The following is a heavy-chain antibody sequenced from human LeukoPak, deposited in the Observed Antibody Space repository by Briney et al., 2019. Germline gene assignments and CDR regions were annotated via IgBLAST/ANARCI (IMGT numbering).Heavy chain of an antibody. J-gene: IGHJ4*02. Sequence: ASVKVSCKASGYTFTSYYIHWVRQAPGQGLEWMGIINPSGGSTSYAQKFQGRVTMTRDTSTSTVYMELSSLRSEDTAVYYCARVLGIAAAGTAELFDYWGQGTLVTVSS. V-gene: IGHV1-46*01. D-gene: IGHD6-13*01. CDR3: ARVLGIAAAGTAELFDY. CDR2: INPSGGST. CDR1: GYTFTSYY.